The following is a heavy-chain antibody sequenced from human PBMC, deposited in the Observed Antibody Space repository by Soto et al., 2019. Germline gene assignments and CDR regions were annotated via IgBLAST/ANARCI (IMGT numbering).Heavy chain of an antibody. CDR2: IYYSGST. Sequence: PSETLSLTCTVSGGSISSGGYYWSWIRQHPGKGLEWIGYIYYSGSTYYNPSLKSRVTISVDTSKNQFSLKLRSVTAADTAVYYCARDLRVKLWPRPLLYGMDVWGQGTTVTVYS. J-gene: IGHJ6*02. CDR1: GGSISSGGYY. CDR3: ARDLRVKLWPRPLLYGMDV. D-gene: IGHD5-18*01. V-gene: IGHV4-31*03.